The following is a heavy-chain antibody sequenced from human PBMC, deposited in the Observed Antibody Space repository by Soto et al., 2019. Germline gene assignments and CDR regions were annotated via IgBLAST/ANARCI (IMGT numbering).Heavy chain of an antibody. CDR2: INAGNGNT. CDR3: ARDFSLISSGAFDI. J-gene: IGHJ3*02. D-gene: IGHD3-16*01. CDR1: GYTFTSYA. V-gene: IGHV1-3*01. Sequence: GASVKVSCKASGYTFTSYAMHWVRQAPGQRLEWMGWINAGNGNTKYSQKFQGRVTITRDTSASTAYMDLTSLRSEDTAVYYCARDFSLISSGAFDIWGQGTMVTVS.